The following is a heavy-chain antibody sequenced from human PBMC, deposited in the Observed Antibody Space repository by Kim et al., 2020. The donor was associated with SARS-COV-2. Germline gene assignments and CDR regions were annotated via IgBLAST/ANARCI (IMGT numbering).Heavy chain of an antibody. J-gene: IGHJ6*02. CDR3: ARASQCSGGTCNGNYGMDV. V-gene: IGHV4-38-2*02. D-gene: IGHD2-15*01. CDR2: IYHSGNT. Sequence: SETLSLTCTVSGYSISSGYYWGWIRHPPGKGLEWIGSIYHSGNTYYNPSLRSRVTISVDTSKNQFSLSLPSVSAADTAVYFCARASQCSGGTCNGNYGMDVWGQGTTGSGPS. CDR1: GYSISSGYY.